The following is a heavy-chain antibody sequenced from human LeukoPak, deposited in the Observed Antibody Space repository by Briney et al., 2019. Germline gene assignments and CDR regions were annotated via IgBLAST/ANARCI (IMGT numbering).Heavy chain of an antibody. V-gene: IGHV3-30*02. D-gene: IGHD4/OR15-4a*01. CDR1: GFTFSSYG. Sequence: PGGSLRLSCAASGFTFSSYGMHWVRQAPGKGLEWVTFIPYDGIIKYLADSVKGRFTISRDNSKNTLYLQMNSLRAEDTAVYYCARRAGAYSHPYDYWGQGTLVTVSS. CDR2: IPYDGIIK. J-gene: IGHJ4*02. CDR3: ARRAGAYSHPYDY.